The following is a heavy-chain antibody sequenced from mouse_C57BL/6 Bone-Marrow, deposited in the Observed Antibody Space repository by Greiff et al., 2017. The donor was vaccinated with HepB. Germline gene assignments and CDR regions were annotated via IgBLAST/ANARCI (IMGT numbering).Heavy chain of an antibody. J-gene: IGHJ1*03. V-gene: IGHV2-5*01. CDR1: GFSLTSYG. D-gene: IGHD2-1*01. CDR3: ANTMVTPYWYFDV. Sequence: VMLVESGPGLVQPSQSLSITCTVSGFSLTSYGVHWVRQSPGKGLEWLGVIWRGGSTDYNAAFMSRLSITKDNSKSQVFFKMNSLQADDTAIYYCANTMVTPYWYFDVWGTGTTVTVSS. CDR2: IWRGGST.